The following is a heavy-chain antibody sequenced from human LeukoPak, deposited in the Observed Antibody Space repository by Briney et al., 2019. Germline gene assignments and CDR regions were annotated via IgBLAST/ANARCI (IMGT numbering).Heavy chain of an antibody. J-gene: IGHJ4*02. D-gene: IGHD3-3*01. CDR2: IYHSGST. Sequence: SETLSLTCTVSGGSIIGYYWNWIRQPPGKGLDWIGYIYHSGSTNYNPSLKSRVTISVDTSKTQISLKLRAVTAADTAVYCCARSRVWSDYWGYFDYWGQGTLVTVSS. V-gene: IGHV4-59*01. CDR1: GGSIIGYY. CDR3: ARSRVWSDYWGYFDY.